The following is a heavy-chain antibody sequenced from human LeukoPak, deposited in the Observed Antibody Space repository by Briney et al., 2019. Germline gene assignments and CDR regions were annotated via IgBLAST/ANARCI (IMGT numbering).Heavy chain of an antibody. CDR1: GYTFSRHG. V-gene: IGHV3-21*01. Sequence: GGSLRLSCAASGYTFSRHGLHWVRQAPGKGLEWVSSISSGSSYIFYADSVKGRFTISRDNAKNSLYLQMNSLRAEDTAVYYCAREFFDREGGTTVLDYWGQGTLVTVSS. CDR3: AREFFDREGGTTVLDY. J-gene: IGHJ4*02. CDR2: ISSGSSYI. D-gene: IGHD1-26*01.